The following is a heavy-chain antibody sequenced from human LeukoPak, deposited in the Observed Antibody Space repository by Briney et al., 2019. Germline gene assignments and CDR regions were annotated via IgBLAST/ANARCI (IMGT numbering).Heavy chain of an antibody. Sequence: GGSLRLSCTASGFTFCDFVMSWVRQAPGKGLEWVSFIRSTTYGETTEYAASVQGRFTISRDDFRGIAYLQMNSLKTEDTAVYYCARGCGGDCAAFDNWGQGTLVTVSS. CDR3: ARGCGGDCAAFDN. D-gene: IGHD2-21*02. CDR2: IRSTTYGETT. CDR1: GFTFCDFV. V-gene: IGHV3-49*04. J-gene: IGHJ4*02.